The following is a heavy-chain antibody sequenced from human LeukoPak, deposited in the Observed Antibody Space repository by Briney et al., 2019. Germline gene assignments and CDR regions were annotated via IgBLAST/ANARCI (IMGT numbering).Heavy chain of an antibody. J-gene: IGHJ4*02. V-gene: IGHV3-23*01. CDR1: GFTFSSYA. CDR3: AKDGPTAMVTIPTYFDY. D-gene: IGHD5-18*01. CDR2: ISGSGGST. Sequence: GGSLRLSCAASGFTFSSYAMSWVRQAPGKGLEWVSAISGSGGSTYYADSVKGRFTISRDNSKNTLYLQMNSLRAEDTAVYYCAKDGPTAMVTIPTYFDYWDQGTLVTVSS.